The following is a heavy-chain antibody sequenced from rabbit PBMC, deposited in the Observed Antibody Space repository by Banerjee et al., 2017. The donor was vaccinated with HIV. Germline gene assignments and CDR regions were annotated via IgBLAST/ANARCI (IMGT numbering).Heavy chain of an antibody. V-gene: IGHV1S45*01. Sequence: QQQLVESGGGLVQPEGSLTLTCTASGFSFSRGYDMCWVRQAPGKGLEWIACIHAGNSGTTYYATWAKGRFTISKTSSTTVTLKMTSLTAADTATYFCARGYSYSGYTGYGYADYAFNLWGPGTLVTVS. CDR1: GFSFSRGYD. CDR2: IHAGNSGTT. D-gene: IGHD6-1*01. CDR3: ARGYSYSGYTGYGYADYAFNL. J-gene: IGHJ4*01.